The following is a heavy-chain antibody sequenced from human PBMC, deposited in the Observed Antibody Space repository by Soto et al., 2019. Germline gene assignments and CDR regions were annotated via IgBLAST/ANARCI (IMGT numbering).Heavy chain of an antibody. V-gene: IGHV4-31*03. CDR1: GGSITRGGYY. CDR2: IYNSGTT. D-gene: IGHD6-6*01. J-gene: IGHJ4*02. CDR3: ARRWTSIAARPSFDY. Sequence: SETLSLTCTVSGGSITRGGYYWSWIRQHPGKGLEWIGYIYNSGTTYYNPSLKSRVTISVDTSKNQFSLKLSSVTAADTAVYYCARRWTSIAARPSFDYWGQGTLVTVSS.